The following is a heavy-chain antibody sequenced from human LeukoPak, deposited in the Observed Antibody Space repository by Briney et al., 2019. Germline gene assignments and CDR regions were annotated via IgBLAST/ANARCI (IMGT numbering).Heavy chain of an antibody. CDR2: IYHSGST. J-gene: IGHJ3*02. Sequence: HPSETLSLTCTVSGGSISSGGYYWSWIRQPPGKGLEWIGYIYHSGSTYYNPSLKSRVTISVDRSKNQFPLKLSSVTAADTAVYYCARDPRITGTPWNAFDIWGQGTMVTVSS. V-gene: IGHV4-30-2*01. CDR3: ARDPRITGTPWNAFDI. CDR1: GGSISSGGYY. D-gene: IGHD1-20*01.